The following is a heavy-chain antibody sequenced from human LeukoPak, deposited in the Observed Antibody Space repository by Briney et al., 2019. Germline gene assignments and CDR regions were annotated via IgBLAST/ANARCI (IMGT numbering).Heavy chain of an antibody. Sequence: ASVKVSGKASGYTFTRNGISWVRQAPGRGLEWMGWISVHNDERNYAQNFQGRVTMTTETSTSTAYMELRNLTSDDTAVYYCARGLYSSGWYPYNWFDPWGQGTLVIVSS. V-gene: IGHV1-18*04. J-gene: IGHJ5*02. D-gene: IGHD6-19*01. CDR2: ISVHNDER. CDR1: GYTFTRNG. CDR3: ARGLYSSGWYPYNWFDP.